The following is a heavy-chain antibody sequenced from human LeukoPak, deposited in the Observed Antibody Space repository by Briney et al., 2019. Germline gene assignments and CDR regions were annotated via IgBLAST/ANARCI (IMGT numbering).Heavy chain of an antibody. J-gene: IGHJ6*03. D-gene: IGHD5-12*01. CDR1: GFIFSHHG. CDR3: AKGGGYEAQYYYYYLDV. Sequence: GGSLRLSCAASGFIFSHHGMNWVRQAPGKGLEWVAFIRYDGSNKYYADSVKGRFTVSRDNSKNTLYLQMKSLRAEDTAVYYCAKGGGYEAQYYYYYLDVWGKGTTVTISS. CDR2: IRYDGSNK. V-gene: IGHV3-30*02.